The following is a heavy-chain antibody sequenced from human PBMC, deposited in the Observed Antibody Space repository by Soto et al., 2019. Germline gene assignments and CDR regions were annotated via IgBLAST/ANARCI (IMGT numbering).Heavy chain of an antibody. J-gene: IGHJ4*02. D-gene: IGHD3-9*01. CDR1: GYTFTSYG. CDR2: ISAYNGNT. Sequence: QVQLVQSGAEVKKPGASVKVSCKASGYTFTSYGIIWVRQAPGQGLEWMGWISAYNGNTNYAQKLQGRVTMTTDTTTSTAYMELRSLRSDDTAVYYCARLSMTYYDILTGYSGGYYFDYWGQGTLVTVSS. CDR3: ARLSMTYYDILTGYSGGYYFDY. V-gene: IGHV1-18*01.